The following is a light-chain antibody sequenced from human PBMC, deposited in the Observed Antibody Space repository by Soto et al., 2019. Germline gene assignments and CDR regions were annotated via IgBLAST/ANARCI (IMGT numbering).Light chain of an antibody. CDR2: DVS. Sequence: QSALTQPASVSGSPGQSITISCTGTSIDVGGYNYVSWYQQHPGKAPKLMIYDVSNRPSGVSNRFSGSKSGNTASLTISGRQAEDEADYYCSSYTSSSTLYVFGTGTKLTVL. V-gene: IGLV2-14*01. CDR3: SSYTSSSTLYV. CDR1: SIDVGGYNY. J-gene: IGLJ1*01.